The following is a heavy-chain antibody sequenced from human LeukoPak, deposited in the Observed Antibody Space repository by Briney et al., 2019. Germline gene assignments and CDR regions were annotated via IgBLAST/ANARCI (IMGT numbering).Heavy chain of an antibody. V-gene: IGHV4-61*08. CDR3: ARVYGAGYDFRGAFDI. Sequence: SETLSLTCTVSGGSISSSGYYWSWIRQPPGKGLEWIGYVYYSGSTNYNPSLKSRVTISVDTSKNQFSLKLSSVTAADTAVYYCARVYGAGYDFRGAFDIWGQGTMVTVSS. D-gene: IGHD5-12*01. CDR1: GGSISSSGYY. CDR2: VYYSGST. J-gene: IGHJ3*02.